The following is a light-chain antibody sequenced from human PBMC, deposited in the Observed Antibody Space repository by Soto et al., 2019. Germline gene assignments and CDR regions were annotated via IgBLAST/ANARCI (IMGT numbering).Light chain of an antibody. CDR3: SSYTSSITYV. V-gene: IGLV2-14*01. J-gene: IGLJ1*01. CDR1: SSDVGGYNY. Sequence: QSALTQPASVSGSPGQSITISCTGTSSDVGGYNYVSWYQQHPGKAPKLMIYEVTNRPSGVSNRFSGSKSGNTASLTISGLQADDEADYYCSSYTSSITYVFGTGTKLTV. CDR2: EVT.